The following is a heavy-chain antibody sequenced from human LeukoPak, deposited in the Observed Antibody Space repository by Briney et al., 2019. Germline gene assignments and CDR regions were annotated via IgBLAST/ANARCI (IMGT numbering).Heavy chain of an antibody. D-gene: IGHD2-21*01. V-gene: IGHV3-30*02. CDR2: IRYDGSNK. CDR3: ATRGDSPQWYFDL. J-gene: IGHJ2*01. CDR1: GFTFSSYG. Sequence: GGSLRPSCAASGFTFSSYGMHWVRQAPGKGLEWVAFIRYDGSNKYYADSVKGRFTISKDNSKNTLYLQMNSLRAEDTAVYYCATRGDSPQWYFDLWGRGTLATVSS.